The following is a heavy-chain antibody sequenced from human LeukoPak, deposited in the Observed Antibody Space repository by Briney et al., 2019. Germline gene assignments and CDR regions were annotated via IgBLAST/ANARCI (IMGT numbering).Heavy chain of an antibody. CDR3: ARGRAAAYAFDI. CDR2: IYTSGST. Sequence: KPSQTLSLTCTVSGGSISSGSYYWSWIRQPAGKGLEWIGRIYTSGSTNYNPSLKSRVTISVDTSKNQFSLKLSSVTAADTAVFYCARGRAAAYAFDIWGQGTMVTVSS. D-gene: IGHD6-13*01. J-gene: IGHJ3*02. V-gene: IGHV4-61*02. CDR1: GGSISSGSYY.